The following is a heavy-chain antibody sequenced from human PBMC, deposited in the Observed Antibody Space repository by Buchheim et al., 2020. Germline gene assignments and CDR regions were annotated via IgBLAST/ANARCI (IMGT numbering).Heavy chain of an antibody. CDR3: AKRSLDDSSGYYGDYFDY. D-gene: IGHD3-22*01. CDR2: ISGSGGST. CDR1: GFTFSSYA. Sequence: EVQLLESGGGLVQPGGSLRLSCAASGFTFSSYAMSWVRQAPGKGLEWVSAISGSGGSTYYADSVKGRFTISRDNSKNTLYLQMNSLRAEDTAVYYCAKRSLDDSSGYYGDYFDYWGQGTL. J-gene: IGHJ4*02. V-gene: IGHV3-23*01.